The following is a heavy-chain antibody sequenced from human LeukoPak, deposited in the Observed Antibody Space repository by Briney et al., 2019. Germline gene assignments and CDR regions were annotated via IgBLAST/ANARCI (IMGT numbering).Heavy chain of an antibody. V-gene: IGHV3-48*03. CDR1: GFTFSSYE. Sequence: GGSLRLSCAASGFTFSSYEMNWVRQAPGKGLEWVSYISSSGSTIYYADSVKGRFTISRDNAKNSPYLQMNSLRAEDTAVYYCARYDFWSGYSYYFDYWGQGTLVTVSS. D-gene: IGHD3-3*01. CDR2: ISSSGSTI. J-gene: IGHJ4*02. CDR3: ARYDFWSGYSYYFDY.